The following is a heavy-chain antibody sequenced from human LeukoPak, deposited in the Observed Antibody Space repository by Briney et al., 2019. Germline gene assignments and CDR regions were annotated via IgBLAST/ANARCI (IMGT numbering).Heavy chain of an antibody. CDR3: ARPRYCSSTSCYYYFDY. V-gene: IGHV1-69*13. CDR2: IIPIFGTA. Sequence: ASVKVSCKASGGTFISYAISWVRQAPGQGLEWMGGIIPIFGTANYAQKFQGRVTITADESTSTAYMELSSLRSEDTAVYYCARPRYCSSTSCYYYFDYWGQGTLVTVSS. CDR1: GGTFISYA. D-gene: IGHD2-2*01. J-gene: IGHJ4*02.